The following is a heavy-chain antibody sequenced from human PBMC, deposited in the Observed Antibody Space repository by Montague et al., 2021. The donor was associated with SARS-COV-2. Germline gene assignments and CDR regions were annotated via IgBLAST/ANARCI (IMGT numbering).Heavy chain of an antibody. J-gene: IGHJ4*02. Sequence: SETQSLTCAVSGGSISSSNWWSWVRQPPGKGLEWIGEIHHSGSTNYNPSLKSRVTMSVDRSKNHFSLRLSSVTAADTAMYYCARGGYGGWTGYYFDYWGQGTLVTVSS. CDR3: ARGGYGGWTGYYFDY. CDR2: IHHSGST. D-gene: IGHD4/OR15-4a*01. CDR1: GGSISSSNW. V-gene: IGHV4-4*02.